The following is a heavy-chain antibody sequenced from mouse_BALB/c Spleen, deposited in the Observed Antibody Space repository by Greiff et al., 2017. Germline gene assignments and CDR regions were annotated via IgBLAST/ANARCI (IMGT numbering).Heavy chain of an antibody. Sequence: EVMLVESGGGLVQPGGSLRLSCATSGFTFTDYYMSWVRQPPGKALEWLGFIRNKANGYTTEYSASVKGRFTISRDNSQSILYLQMNTLRAEDSATYYCARDPGYLYFDYWGQGTTLTVSS. CDR2: IRNKANGYTT. CDR1: GFTFTDYY. J-gene: IGHJ2*01. CDR3: ARDPGYLYFDY. V-gene: IGHV7-3*02. D-gene: IGHD2-3*01.